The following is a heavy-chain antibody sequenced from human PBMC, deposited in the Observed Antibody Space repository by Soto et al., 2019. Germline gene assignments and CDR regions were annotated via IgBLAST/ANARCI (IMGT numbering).Heavy chain of an antibody. CDR3: AREATYYDILTGYYVIDY. J-gene: IGHJ4*02. D-gene: IGHD3-9*01. CDR1: GYTFTSYG. Sequence: ASVKVSCKASGYTFTSYGISWVRQAPGQGLEWMGWISAYNGNTNYAQKLQGRVTMTTDTSTSTAYMELRSLRSDDTAVYYCAREATYYDILTGYYVIDYWGQGTLVTV. V-gene: IGHV1-18*01. CDR2: ISAYNGNT.